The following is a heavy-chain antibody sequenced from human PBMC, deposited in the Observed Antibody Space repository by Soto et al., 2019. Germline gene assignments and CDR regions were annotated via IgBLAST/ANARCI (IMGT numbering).Heavy chain of an antibody. V-gene: IGHV6-1*01. Sequence: SQTLSLTCVISGDSVSINSAAWNWIRQSPSRGLEWLGRTYYRSNWYNDYAVSVKSRITITPDTSKNQFSLQLNSVTPEDTAVYYCARVLNNWNYVADYYYYYGMDVGGQGTTVTVSS. D-gene: IGHD1-7*01. CDR3: ARVLNNWNYVADYYYYYGMDV. J-gene: IGHJ6*02. CDR1: GDSVSINSAA. CDR2: TYYRSNWYN.